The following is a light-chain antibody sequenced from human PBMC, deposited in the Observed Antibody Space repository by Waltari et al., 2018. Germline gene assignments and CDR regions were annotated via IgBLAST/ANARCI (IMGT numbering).Light chain of an antibody. CDR3: QQYNSYPLT. V-gene: IGKV1-5*03. Sequence: DIQMTQSPSTLSASVGDRVTITCRASQSISSWLAWYQQKPGKAPKLLIYKASSLESGVPSRFSGSGSGTEFTLTISSLQPDDFATYYCQQYNSYPLTCGGGTKVEI. CDR1: QSISSW. CDR2: KAS. J-gene: IGKJ4*01.